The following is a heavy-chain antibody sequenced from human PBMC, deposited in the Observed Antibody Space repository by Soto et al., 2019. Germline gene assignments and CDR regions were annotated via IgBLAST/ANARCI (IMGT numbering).Heavy chain of an antibody. CDR3: ARRGSGYCSSGSCWYFDL. CDR1: GYNFATNW. V-gene: IGHV5-51*01. CDR2: FYPGDSDT. J-gene: IGHJ2*01. Sequence: GEALKISFKGSGYNFATNWIGWGRPMPGKGLEWMGIFYPGDSDTSYSPSFQGQVTVSADKSISTAYLQWNSLKASDTAIYYCARRGSGYCSSGSCWYFDLWGRGTLVTVSS. D-gene: IGHD2-15*01.